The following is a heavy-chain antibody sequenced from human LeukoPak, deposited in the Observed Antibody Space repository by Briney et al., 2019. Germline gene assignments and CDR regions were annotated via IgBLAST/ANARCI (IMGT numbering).Heavy chain of an antibody. V-gene: IGHV1-2*06. CDR1: GYTFTGYD. CDR3: ATYYYGSGSSPFDY. J-gene: IGHJ4*02. Sequence: ASVKVSCKASGYTFTGYDMHWVRQAPGQGLEWMGRINPNSGDTNYTQKFQGRVTMTRDTSISTAYMELNRLRSDDTAVYYCATYYYGSGSSPFDYWGQGTLVTVSS. D-gene: IGHD3-10*01. CDR2: INPNSGDT.